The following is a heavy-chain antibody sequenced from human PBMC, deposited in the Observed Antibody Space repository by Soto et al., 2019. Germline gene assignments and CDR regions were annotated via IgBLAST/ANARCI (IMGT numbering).Heavy chain of an antibody. D-gene: IGHD2-2*01. CDR2: ISSSSSYI. Sequence: GGSLRLSCAASGFTFSSYSMNWVRQAPGKGLEWVSSISSSSSYIYYADSVKGRFTISRDNAKNSLYLQMNSLRAEDTAVYYCARDSHRNSIVVVPAPSDYWGQGTLVTVSS. CDR3: ARDSHRNSIVVVPAPSDY. CDR1: GFTFSSYS. J-gene: IGHJ4*02. V-gene: IGHV3-21*01.